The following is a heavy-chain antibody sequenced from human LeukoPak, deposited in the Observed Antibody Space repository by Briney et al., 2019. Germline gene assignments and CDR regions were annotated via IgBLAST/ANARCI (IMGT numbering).Heavy chain of an antibody. CDR3: ARWEYSRSPGAFDI. D-gene: IGHD6-6*01. CDR1: GASISSYY. J-gene: IGHJ3*02. CDR2: IYSSVST. Sequence: PSETLSLTFTVSGASISSYYWSWIRQPPGKGLEWIGYIYSSVSTNYDPSLKSRVTISLDTSKNQFSLKLSSVTAADTAMYYCARWEYSRSPGAFDIWGRGAMVTVSS. V-gene: IGHV4-59*08.